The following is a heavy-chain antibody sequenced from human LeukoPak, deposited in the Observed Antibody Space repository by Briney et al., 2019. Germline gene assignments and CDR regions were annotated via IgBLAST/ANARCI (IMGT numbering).Heavy chain of an antibody. CDR1: GFTFSDYY. V-gene: IGHV3-11*01. CDR3: ATRVFCGGDCYSSHGMDV. Sequence: GGSLRLSCAASGFTFSDYYMSWIRQAPGKGLEWVSYINNSGSTIYYADSVKGRFTISRDNAKNSLYLQMNSLRPEDTAVYYCATRVFCGGDCYSSHGMDVWGPGTTVTVSS. D-gene: IGHD2-21*02. CDR2: INNSGSTI. J-gene: IGHJ6*02.